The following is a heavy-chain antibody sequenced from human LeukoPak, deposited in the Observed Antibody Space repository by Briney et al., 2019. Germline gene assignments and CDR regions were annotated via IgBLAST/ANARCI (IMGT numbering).Heavy chain of an antibody. CDR2: IDTSGSI. CDR1: GGSISSYY. V-gene: IGHV4-4*07. CDR3: ARDEEGYKV. J-gene: IGHJ4*02. Sequence: SETLSLTCTVSGGSISSYYWSWIRQPAGKGLEWIGRIDTSGSIIYNPSLKSRVTLSIDTSKNRLSLKLTSLTAADTATYYCARDEEGYKVWGRGTLVTVSS. D-gene: IGHD5-24*01.